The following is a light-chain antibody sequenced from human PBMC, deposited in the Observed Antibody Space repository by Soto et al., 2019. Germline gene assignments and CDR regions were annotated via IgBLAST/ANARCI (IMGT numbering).Light chain of an antibody. CDR3: QQYDYWPPIT. J-gene: IGKJ4*01. Sequence: IVMTQTPATLSVSPGERVTLSCRASQSVARNLAWYQEKPAQVPRLLIYDASTRATGVPARFSGSGSGTQFTLTISSLQSEDFAVYYCQQYDYWPPITFGGGTKVDIK. CDR2: DAS. CDR1: QSVARN. V-gene: IGKV3D-15*01.